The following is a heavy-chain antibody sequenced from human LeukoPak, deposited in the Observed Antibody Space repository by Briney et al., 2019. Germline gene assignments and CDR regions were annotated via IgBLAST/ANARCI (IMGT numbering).Heavy chain of an antibody. CDR3: ARFLVRGVGSYYYYYYMDV. CDR2: IIPIFGTA. D-gene: IGHD3-10*01. V-gene: IGHV1-69*13. J-gene: IGHJ6*03. Sequence: SVKVSCKASGGTFSSYAISWVRQAPGQGLEWMGGIIPIFGTANYAQKFQGRVTITADESTSTAYMELSSLRSEDTAVYYCARFLVRGVGSYYYYYYMDVWGKGTTVTISS. CDR1: GGTFSSYA.